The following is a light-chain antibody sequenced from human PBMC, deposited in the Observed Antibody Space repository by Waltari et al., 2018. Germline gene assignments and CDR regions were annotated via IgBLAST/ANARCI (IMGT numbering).Light chain of an antibody. CDR3: QQLNSYPLT. V-gene: IGKV1-9*01. Sequence: IQLTQYPSSLSASVGDRGTITCRASQDISSYLGWYQQKPGKAPKFLIYDASTLQSGVPSRFSGSGYGTDFTLTISSLQPEDFATYYCQQLNSYPLTFGGGTKVEIK. CDR2: DAS. J-gene: IGKJ4*01. CDR1: QDISSY.